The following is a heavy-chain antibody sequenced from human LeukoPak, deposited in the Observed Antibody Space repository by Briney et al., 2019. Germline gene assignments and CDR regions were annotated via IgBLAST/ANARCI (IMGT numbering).Heavy chain of an antibody. J-gene: IGHJ5*02. CDR3: ARAAWNGGGGFDP. V-gene: IGHV4-34*01. Sequence: PSETLSLTCAVYNGSFSGYYRSWIRQSPGKGLEWIGEVNLDGDTNYNPSLRSRVTISIDTSKNHFSLNLRSVTAADTAVYNCARAAWNGGGGFDPWGQGTLVTVSS. D-gene: IGHD3-16*01. CDR2: VNLDGDT. CDR1: NGSFSGYY.